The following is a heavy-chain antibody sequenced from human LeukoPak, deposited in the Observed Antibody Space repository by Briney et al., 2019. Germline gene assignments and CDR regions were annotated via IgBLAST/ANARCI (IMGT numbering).Heavy chain of an antibody. D-gene: IGHD4-17*01. J-gene: IGHJ2*01. CDR3: ASYYGDSDWYFDL. CDR2: IYHTGNT. Sequence: SETLSLTCTVSDYSISSGNYWGWIRQPPGKGLEWIGSIYHTGNTYYNPSLKSRVTISVDTSKNQFSLKLSSVTAADTAVYYCASYYGDSDWYFDLWGRGTLVTVSS. V-gene: IGHV4-38-2*02. CDR1: DYSISSGNY.